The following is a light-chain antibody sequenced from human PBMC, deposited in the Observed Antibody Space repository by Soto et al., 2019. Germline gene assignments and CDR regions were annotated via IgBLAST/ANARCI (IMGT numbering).Light chain of an antibody. Sequence: EIVLTQSPGTLSLFAGERATLSCRATQSVTSNYLAWYQQKPGQAPRLLIYIASRRATGIPDRISGSGSGTDFTLTISRLAPEDSAVYYCQQYGSSPWTFGQGTKVEIK. CDR2: IAS. V-gene: IGKV3-20*01. CDR3: QQYGSSPWT. CDR1: QSVTSNY. J-gene: IGKJ1*01.